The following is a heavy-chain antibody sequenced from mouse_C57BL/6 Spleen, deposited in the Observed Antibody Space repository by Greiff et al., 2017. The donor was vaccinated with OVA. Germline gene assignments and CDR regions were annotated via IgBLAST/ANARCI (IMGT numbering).Heavy chain of an antibody. J-gene: IGHJ3*01. D-gene: IGHD2-1*01. CDR2: INPNNGGT. CDR3: ARNYYGNYDGLFAY. CDR1: GYTFTDYY. Sequence: EVQLQQSGPELVKPGASVKISCKASGYTFTDYYMNWVKQSHGKSLEWIGDINPNNGGTSYNQKFKGKATLPVDKSSSTAYLELRSLTSEDSAVYYCARNYYGNYDGLFAYWGQGTLVTVSA. V-gene: IGHV1-26*01.